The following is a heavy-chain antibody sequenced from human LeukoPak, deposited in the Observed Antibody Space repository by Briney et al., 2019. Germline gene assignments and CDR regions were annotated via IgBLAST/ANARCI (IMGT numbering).Heavy chain of an antibody. CDR2: ISSSSSYT. V-gene: IGHV3-11*03. CDR1: GFAFSSQD. D-gene: IGHD2-15*01. J-gene: IGHJ4*02. Sequence: GGSLRLSCAASGFAFSSQDMGWVRQAPGKGLEWVSYISSSSSYTNYADSVKGRFTISRDNAKNSLYLQMNSLRAEDTAVYYCARIDMARYYFDYWGQGTLVTVSS. CDR3: ARIDMARYYFDY.